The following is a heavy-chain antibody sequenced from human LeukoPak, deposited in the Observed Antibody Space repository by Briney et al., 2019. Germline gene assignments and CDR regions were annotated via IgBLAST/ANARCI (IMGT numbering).Heavy chain of an antibody. D-gene: IGHD1-26*01. J-gene: IGHJ4*02. Sequence: SQTLSLTCTVSGGSISSGGYYWSWIRQHPGKGLEWIGYIYYSGSTYYNPSLKSRVTISVDTSKNQFSLKLSSVTAADTAVYYCAGGTQYPGLVYYFDYWGQGTLVTVSS. CDR1: GGSISSGGYY. CDR3: AGGTQYPGLVYYFDY. CDR2: IYYSGST. V-gene: IGHV4-31*03.